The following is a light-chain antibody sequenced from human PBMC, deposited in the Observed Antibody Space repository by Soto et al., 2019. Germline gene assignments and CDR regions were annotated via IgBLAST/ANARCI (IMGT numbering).Light chain of an antibody. CDR2: AAS. Sequence: DIQMTQSPSSLSASVGDRVTITCRASQGISTFLAWFQQKPGKAPKTLIYAASSLHSGVPSRLSGSGCGTDFTLTISSLQPEDFATYYCQHYDGYPQIFGQGTRLEIK. J-gene: IGKJ5*01. V-gene: IGKV1-16*01. CDR3: QHYDGYPQI. CDR1: QGISTF.